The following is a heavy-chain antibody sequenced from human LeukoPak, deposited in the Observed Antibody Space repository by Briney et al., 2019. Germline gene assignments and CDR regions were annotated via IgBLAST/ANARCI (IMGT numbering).Heavy chain of an antibody. CDR2: ISGSGGST. CDR1: GFTFSSYG. V-gene: IGHV3-23*01. J-gene: IGHJ6*03. CDR3: AAHTRNYYYYYYMDV. Sequence: PGGSLRLSCAASGFTFSSYGMSWVRQAPGKGLEWVSAISGSGGSTYYADSVKGRFTISRDNSRNTLYLQMNSLRAEDTAVYYCAAHTRNYYYYYYMDVWGKGTTVTVSS. D-gene: IGHD1-1*01.